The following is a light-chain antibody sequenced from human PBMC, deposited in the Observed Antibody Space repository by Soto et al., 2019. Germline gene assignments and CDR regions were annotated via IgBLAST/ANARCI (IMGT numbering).Light chain of an antibody. CDR3: QQSFSTPVT. Sequence: DIQMTQSPSSLSGSVGERVTITCRASRSISTFLNWYQQKPGKAPRLLIFAASTLQTGVPSRFSGSGSGTDFTLTISSLQPEDFATYYCQQSFSTPVTFGRGTRLEIK. V-gene: IGKV1-39*01. CDR2: AAS. CDR1: RSISTF. J-gene: IGKJ5*01.